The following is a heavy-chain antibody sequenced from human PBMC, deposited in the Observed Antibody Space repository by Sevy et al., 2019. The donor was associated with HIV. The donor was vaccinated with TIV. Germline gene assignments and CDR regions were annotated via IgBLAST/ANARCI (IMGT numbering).Heavy chain of an antibody. J-gene: IGHJ6*02. Sequence: GSLSLSCAASGFTFNMYWMTWVRQPPGKGLEWVANIKEDGSERNYLDSVKGRFTISRDNAKESLYLQINSLRAEDTAVYYCARHCSGGSCYSLLPHYYYGMDVWGQGTTVTVSS. D-gene: IGHD2-15*01. V-gene: IGHV3-7*01. CDR3: ARHCSGGSCYSLLPHYYYGMDV. CDR1: GFTFNMYW. CDR2: IKEDGSER.